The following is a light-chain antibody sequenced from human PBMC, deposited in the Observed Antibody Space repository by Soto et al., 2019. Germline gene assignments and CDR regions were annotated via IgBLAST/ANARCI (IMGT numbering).Light chain of an antibody. CDR1: QSFSSSY. CDR3: HHYET. J-gene: IGKJ1*01. Sequence: EIVLTHYPGTLPLSPGDRGTLSCSAMQSFSSSYVGWYQQKPGQAPRLLMYGASIRAAGVPDRFSGSGSGTEFTLTISRMEPEDFTVYYCHHYETFGQGTKVDIK. V-gene: IGKV3-20*01. CDR2: GAS.